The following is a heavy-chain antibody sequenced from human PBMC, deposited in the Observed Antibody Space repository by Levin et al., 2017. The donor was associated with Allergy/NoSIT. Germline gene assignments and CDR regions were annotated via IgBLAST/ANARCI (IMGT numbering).Heavy chain of an antibody. CDR1: GFTFSSYA. Sequence: SCAASGFTFSSYAMHWVRQAPGKGLEWVAVISYDGSNKYYADSVKGRFTISRDNSKNTLYLQMNSLRAEDTAVYYCARLAVGSSWSRTLDYWGQGTLVTVSS. CDR3: ARLAVGSSWSRTLDY. D-gene: IGHD6-13*01. V-gene: IGHV3-30-3*01. CDR2: ISYDGSNK. J-gene: IGHJ4*02.